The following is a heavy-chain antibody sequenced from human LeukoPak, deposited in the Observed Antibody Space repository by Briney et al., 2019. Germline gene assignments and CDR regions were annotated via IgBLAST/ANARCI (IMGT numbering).Heavy chain of an antibody. CDR1: GGSFSGYY. D-gene: IGHD5-12*01. J-gene: IGHJ4*02. Sequence: SETLSLTCAVYGGSFSGYYWTWIRQSQGKGLEWIGEINHSGNTNYNPSLKSRVTISVDTSKKQFSLTVRSVTAADTAVYYCARGGGQWLRSYYFDYWGQGALVTVSS. CDR3: ARGGGQWLRSYYFDY. V-gene: IGHV4-34*01. CDR2: INHSGNT.